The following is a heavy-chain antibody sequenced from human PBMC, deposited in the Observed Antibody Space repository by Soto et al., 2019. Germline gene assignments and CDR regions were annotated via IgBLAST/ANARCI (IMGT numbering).Heavy chain of an antibody. Sequence: SETLSLTCAVYGGSFSGYYWSWIRQPPGKGLEWIGEINHSGSTNYNPSLKSRVTISVDTSKNQFSLKLSPVTAADTAVYYCARGIAAAGATPARFWGQGTRVTVS. CDR2: INHSGST. J-gene: IGHJ6*02. D-gene: IGHD6-13*01. CDR3: ARGIAAAGATPARF. CDR1: GGSFSGYY. V-gene: IGHV4-34*01.